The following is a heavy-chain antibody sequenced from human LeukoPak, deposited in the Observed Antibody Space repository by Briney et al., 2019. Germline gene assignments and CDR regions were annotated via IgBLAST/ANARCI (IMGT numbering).Heavy chain of an antibody. D-gene: IGHD2-2*01. Sequence: TSVKVSCKASGGTFSRYAISWVRQAPGQGLEWMGGIIPIFGTANYAQKFQGRITITADDSTSTAYMELSSLRSDDTAVYYCARDGTYCSSTSCLTYNWFDPWGQGTLVTVSS. J-gene: IGHJ5*02. CDR1: GGTFSRYA. CDR2: IIPIFGTA. V-gene: IGHV1-69*13. CDR3: ARDGTYCSSTSCLTYNWFDP.